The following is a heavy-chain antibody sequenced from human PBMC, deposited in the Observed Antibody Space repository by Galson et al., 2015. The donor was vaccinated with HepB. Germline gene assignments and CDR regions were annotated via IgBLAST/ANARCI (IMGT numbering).Heavy chain of an antibody. V-gene: IGHV1-69*13. J-gene: IGHJ5*02. Sequence: SVKVSCKASGGTFSSYAISWVRQAPGQGLEWMGGIIPIFGTANYAQKFQGRVTITADESTSTAYMELSSLRSEDTAVYYCARGSYYESRGYYCYGWFDPWGQATLVTVSS. CDR1: GGTFSSYA. D-gene: IGHD3-22*01. CDR2: IIPIFGTA. CDR3: ARGSYYESRGYYCYGWFDP.